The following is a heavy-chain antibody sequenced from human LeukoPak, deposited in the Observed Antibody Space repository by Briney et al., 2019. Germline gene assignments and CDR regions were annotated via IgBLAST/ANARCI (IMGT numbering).Heavy chain of an antibody. CDR3: AKSTEGGKPYYFDY. D-gene: IGHD2-2*01. Sequence: GGSLRLSCAASGFTFSSYSMNWVRQAPGKGLEWVSAISGSGGSTYYADSVKGRFTISRDNSKNTLYLQMNSLRAEDTAVYYCAKSTEGGKPYYFDYWGQGTLVTVSS. V-gene: IGHV3-23*01. CDR2: ISGSGGST. J-gene: IGHJ4*02. CDR1: GFTFSSYS.